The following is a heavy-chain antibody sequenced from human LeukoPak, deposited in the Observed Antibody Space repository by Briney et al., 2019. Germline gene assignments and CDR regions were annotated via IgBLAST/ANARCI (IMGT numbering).Heavy chain of an antibody. CDR3: ARGFGDYYGSGPQVY. Sequence: GGSLRLSCTASGFTFSNFWMTWIRQAPGKGLEWVANIKQDGSEKYYVDSVKGRFTISRDNAKNSLYLQMNSLRAEDTAVYYCARGFGDYYGSGPQVYWGQGTLVTVSS. D-gene: IGHD3-10*01. CDR2: IKQDGSEK. V-gene: IGHV3-7*03. J-gene: IGHJ4*02. CDR1: GFTFSNFW.